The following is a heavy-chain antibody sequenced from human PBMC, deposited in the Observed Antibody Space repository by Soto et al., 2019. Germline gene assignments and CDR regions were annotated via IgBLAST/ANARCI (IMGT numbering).Heavy chain of an antibody. CDR3: ARLPAPGTPEYFQH. Sequence: SETLSLTCTVSGGSISSGDYYWSWIRQPPGKGLEWIGYIYYSGSTYYNPSLKSRVTISVDTSKNQFSLKLSSVTAADTAVYYCARLPAPGTPEYFQHWGQGTLVTVSS. V-gene: IGHV4-30-4*01. D-gene: IGHD6-13*01. CDR1: GGSISSGDYY. J-gene: IGHJ1*01. CDR2: IYYSGST.